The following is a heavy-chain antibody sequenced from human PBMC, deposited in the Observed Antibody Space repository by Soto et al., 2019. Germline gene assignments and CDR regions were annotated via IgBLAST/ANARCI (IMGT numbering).Heavy chain of an antibody. D-gene: IGHD3-16*01. V-gene: IGHV3-33*05. J-gene: IGHJ4*02. CDR3: ARWGTTGGLDV. CDR2: TSYDGSNN. Sequence: QVQLVESGGGVVQPGTSLRLSCVGSGFTFRSYVIHWVRQAPGKGLEWVAITSYDGSNNFYGDSVKGRFTISRDNSRNTVELQMDSLRLEDTSLYYCARWGTTGGLDVWGQGTLVYVSS. CDR1: GFTFRSYV.